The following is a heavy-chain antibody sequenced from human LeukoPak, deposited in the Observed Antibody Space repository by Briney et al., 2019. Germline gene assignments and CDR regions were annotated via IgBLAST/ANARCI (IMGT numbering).Heavy chain of an antibody. D-gene: IGHD3-10*01. CDR3: AAGNYYGSAYYGMDV. J-gene: IGHJ6*02. V-gene: IGHV3-33*01. Sequence: GGSLRLSCAASGFTFSDHGMHWVRQAPGKGLEWVAIIWYNGSKKYYAESVKGRFTISRDNSKNTLYLQMSSLRSEDTAVYYCAAGNYYGSAYYGMDVWGQGTTVTVSS. CDR2: IWYNGSKK. CDR1: GFTFSDHG.